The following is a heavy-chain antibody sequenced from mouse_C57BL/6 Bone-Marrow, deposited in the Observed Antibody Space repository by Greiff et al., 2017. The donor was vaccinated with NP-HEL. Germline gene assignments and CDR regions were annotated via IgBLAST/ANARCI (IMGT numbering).Heavy chain of an antibody. CDR3: ERYDYGSSSFDY. D-gene: IGHD1-1*01. CDR1: GYTFTSYL. V-gene: IGHV1-72*01. Sequence: QVQLQQPGAELVKPGASVKLSCKASGYTFTSYLMHWVKQRPGRGLEWIGRIDPNSGGTKYNEKFKSKATLTVDKPSSTADMQLNNLTSEDSAVYYWERYDYGSSSFDYWGQGTTLTVSS. CDR2: IDPNSGGT. J-gene: IGHJ2*01.